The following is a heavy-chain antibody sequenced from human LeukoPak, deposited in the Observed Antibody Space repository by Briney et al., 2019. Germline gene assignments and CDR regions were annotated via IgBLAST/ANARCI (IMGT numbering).Heavy chain of an antibody. D-gene: IGHD6-13*01. CDR1: GFTFSSYA. CDR3: ARVHGSSWHHYFDY. CDR2: IWYDGSNK. J-gene: IGHJ4*02. Sequence: GGSLRLSCAASGFTFSSYAMTWVRQAPGKGLEWVAVIWYDGSNKYYADSVKGRFTISRDNSKNTLYLQMNSLRAEDTAVYYCARVHGSSWHHYFDYWGQGTLVTVSS. V-gene: IGHV3-33*08.